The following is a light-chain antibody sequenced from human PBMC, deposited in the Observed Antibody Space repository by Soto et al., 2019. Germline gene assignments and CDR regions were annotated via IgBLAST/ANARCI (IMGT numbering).Light chain of an antibody. J-gene: IGKJ5*01. Sequence: EIVLTQSPGTLSLSPGERATFSCRASQSVSSGQLAWYQQKPGQAPRLLIYDASNRATAIPDRVSGSGSGTDLTLTISRLEPEDFAVYYCQQYGTTPVTFGQGTRLEVK. V-gene: IGKV3-20*01. CDR3: QQYGTTPVT. CDR1: QSVSSGQ. CDR2: DAS.